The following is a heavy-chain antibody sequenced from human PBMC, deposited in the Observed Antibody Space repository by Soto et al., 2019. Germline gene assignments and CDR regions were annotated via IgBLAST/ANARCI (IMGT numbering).Heavy chain of an antibody. CDR1: GADINTYS. CDR3: ARDREAGYNFYYGMDV. CDR2: IYTSASI. J-gene: IGHJ6*02. Sequence: PSETLSLTCSVSGADINTYSWTWIRQPAGKGLEWIGRIYTSASINCNPSLKGRVTLSVDTSTNQVSLRLASVTAADTAIYYCARDREAGYNFYYGMDVWGQGPTLTVSS. V-gene: IGHV4-4*07. D-gene: IGHD6-19*01.